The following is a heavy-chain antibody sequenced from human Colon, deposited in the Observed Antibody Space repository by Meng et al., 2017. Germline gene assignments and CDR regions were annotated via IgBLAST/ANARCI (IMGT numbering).Heavy chain of an antibody. J-gene: IGHJ5*02. CDR1: GGSISSGDYY. Sequence: QGQLQEAGPVLVHPSQTLSPTCTVSGGSISSGDYYWSWIRQPPGKGLEWIGYIYYSGSTYSNASLKRRVTISIDRSKNQFSLKLSSVTAADTAVYYCARDRKHYGERGWFDPWGQGTLVTVSS. CDR3: ARDRKHYGERGWFDP. CDR2: IYYSGST. D-gene: IGHD4-17*01. V-gene: IGHV4-30-4*01.